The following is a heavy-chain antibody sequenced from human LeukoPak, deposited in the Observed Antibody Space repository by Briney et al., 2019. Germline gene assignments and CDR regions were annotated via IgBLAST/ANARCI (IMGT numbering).Heavy chain of an antibody. J-gene: IGHJ2*01. CDR3: ARRVRAYCSGGSCYDDWYFDL. CDR2: IYYSGST. V-gene: IGHV4-59*08. CDR1: GGSISSYY. Sequence: GSLRLSCSVSGGSISSYYWSWIRQPPGKGLECIGYIYYSGSTNYNPSLKSRVTISVDTSKNHFSLNLSSVTAADTAAYYCARRVRAYCSGGSCYDDWYFDLWGRGTLVTVSS. D-gene: IGHD2-15*01.